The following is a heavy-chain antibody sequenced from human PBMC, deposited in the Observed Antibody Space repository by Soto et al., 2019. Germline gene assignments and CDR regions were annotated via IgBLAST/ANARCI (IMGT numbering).Heavy chain of an antibody. D-gene: IGHD5-12*01. Sequence: QVQLQESGPGLVKPSETLSLTCTVSGGSISSYYWSWIRQPPGKGLEWIGYIYYSGSTNYNPSLKSRVTISVDTSKNQFSLKLSSVTAADTAVYYCARDKSGYDPATFDYWGQGTLVTVSS. V-gene: IGHV4-59*01. CDR3: ARDKSGYDPATFDY. CDR2: IYYSGST. J-gene: IGHJ4*02. CDR1: GGSISSYY.